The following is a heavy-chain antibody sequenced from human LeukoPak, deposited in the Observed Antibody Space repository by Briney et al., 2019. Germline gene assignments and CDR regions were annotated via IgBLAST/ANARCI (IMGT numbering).Heavy chain of an antibody. D-gene: IGHD1-26*01. CDR2: IYSGGST. CDR1: GFTVSSNC. CDR3: ARVASGSYYFNYGMDV. Sequence: GGSLRLSCTASGFTVSSNCMSWVRQAPGKGLEWVSVIYSGGSTYYADSVKGRFTISRDNSKDTLYLQMNSLRAEDTAVYYCARVASGSYYFNYGMDVWGQGTTVTVSS. J-gene: IGHJ6*02. V-gene: IGHV3-53*01.